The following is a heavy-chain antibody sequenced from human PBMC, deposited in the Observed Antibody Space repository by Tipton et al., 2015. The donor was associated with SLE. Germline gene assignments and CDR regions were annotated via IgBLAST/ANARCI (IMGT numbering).Heavy chain of an antibody. V-gene: IGHV1-69*01. CDR2: IIPMFGAT. CDR3: ASAVASGGSHIYYYDS. CDR1: GFTFSSYA. D-gene: IGHD3-16*01. Sequence: SCAASGFTFSSYAISWVRQAPGQGLEWMGGIIPMFGATTYAQKFQGRVTLTAEESTSTAFMELTSLTSEDTAVYFCASAVASGGSHIYYYDSWGQGTLVTVSS. J-gene: IGHJ4*02.